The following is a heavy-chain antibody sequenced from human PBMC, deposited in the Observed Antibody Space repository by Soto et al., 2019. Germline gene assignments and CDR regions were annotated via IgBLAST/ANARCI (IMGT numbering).Heavy chain of an antibody. D-gene: IGHD3-16*01. V-gene: IGHV1-3*04. J-gene: IGHJ4*02. CDR1: GYTFTTYA. CDR2: INTDNGNT. Sequence: QVQVVQSGAEVKKPGASVTVSCKASGYTFTTYAIHWVRQAPGQSLEWMGWINTDNGNTYYSQKMQARVTITRDTSASTAYMELSRLRSEDTAVYYGARSRVRGGYYFDYWGQGALVTVSS. CDR3: ARSRVRGGYYFDY.